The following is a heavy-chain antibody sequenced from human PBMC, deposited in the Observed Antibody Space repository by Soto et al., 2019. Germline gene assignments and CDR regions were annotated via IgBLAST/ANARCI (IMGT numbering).Heavy chain of an antibody. Sequence: ASVKVSCKASGYTFTSYDINWVRQATGQGLEWMGWMNPNSGNTGYAQKFQGRVTMTRNTSISTAYMELSSLRSEDTAVYYCARPHTIFGVVIGFDPWGQGTLVTVSS. CDR2: MNPNSGNT. D-gene: IGHD3-3*01. CDR1: GYTFTSYD. CDR3: ARPHTIFGVVIGFDP. V-gene: IGHV1-8*01. J-gene: IGHJ5*02.